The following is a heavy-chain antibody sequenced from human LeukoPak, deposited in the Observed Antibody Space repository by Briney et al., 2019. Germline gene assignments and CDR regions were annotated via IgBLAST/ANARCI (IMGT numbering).Heavy chain of an antibody. D-gene: IGHD6-6*01. CDR3: ARQGELAARPGWFMY. J-gene: IGHJ4*02. Sequence: PGGSLRLSCAASGFTVSSNYMSWVRQAPGKGLEWVSVIYSGGSTYYADSVKGRFTISRDNSKNTLYLQMNSLRAEDTAVYYCARQGELAARPGWFMYWGQGTLVTVSS. CDR2: IYSGGST. CDR1: GFTVSSNY. V-gene: IGHV3-53*01.